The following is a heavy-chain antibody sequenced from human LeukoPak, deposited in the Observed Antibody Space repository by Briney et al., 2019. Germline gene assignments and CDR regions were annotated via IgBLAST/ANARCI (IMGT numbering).Heavy chain of an antibody. V-gene: IGHV3-33*01. J-gene: IGHJ3*02. CDR1: GFTFTSYG. D-gene: IGHD3-10*01. CDR3: ARDGNFGYDAFDI. Sequence: GGSLRLSCAASGFTFTSYGMHWVRQAPGKALERVAVIWDDGSEKYYADSVKGRFSISRDNSKNTLYPQMNSLRAEDTAVYYCARDGNFGYDAFDIWGQGTMVTVSS. CDR2: IWDDGSEK.